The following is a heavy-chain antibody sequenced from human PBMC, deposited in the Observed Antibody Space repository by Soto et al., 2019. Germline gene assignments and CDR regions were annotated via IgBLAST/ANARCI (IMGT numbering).Heavy chain of an antibody. J-gene: IGHJ4*02. Sequence: VQLVQSGAEVKSPVDSVKLSCQTSGYTFADSSIHWVRQAPGQGFEYMGEIYPGRETLCSAQHVQGRVSMTTDASSSTVYMELNSLRSEDTAIYYCARLSPNTFIVVCGQGTLVTVSS. CDR1: GYTFADSS. V-gene: IGHV1-46*01. D-gene: IGHD3-16*02. CDR2: IYPGRETL. CDR3: ARLSPNTFIVV.